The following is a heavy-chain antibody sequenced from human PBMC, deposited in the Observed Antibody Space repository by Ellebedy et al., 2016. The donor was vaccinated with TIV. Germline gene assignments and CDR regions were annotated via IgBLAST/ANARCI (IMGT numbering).Heavy chain of an antibody. V-gene: IGHV3-30*04. D-gene: IGHD5-18*01. CDR1: GFTFSSHA. CDR3: AAVRIQIWFPKWFDP. Sequence: GGSLRLSCAATGFTFSSHAMHWVRQAPGKGLEWVAVISYDAKNEYYADSVKGRFTISRDSSKNTLYLQMSSLRAEDTAVYYCAAVRIQIWFPKWFDPWGQGTLVTVS. J-gene: IGHJ5*02. CDR2: ISYDAKNE.